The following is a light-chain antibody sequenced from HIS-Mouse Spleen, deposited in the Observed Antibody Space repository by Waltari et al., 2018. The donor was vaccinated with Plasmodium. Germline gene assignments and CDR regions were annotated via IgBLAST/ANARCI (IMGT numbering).Light chain of an antibody. CDR1: ALPKKY. V-gene: IGLV3-10*01. Sequence: SYELTQPPPVSVSQGQTARTPCSGDALPKKYAYWYQQKSGQAPVLVIYEDSKRPSGIPERFSGSSSGTMATLTISGAQVEDEADYYCYSTDSSGNHRVFGGGTKLTVL. CDR3: YSTDSSGNHRV. CDR2: EDS. J-gene: IGLJ3*02.